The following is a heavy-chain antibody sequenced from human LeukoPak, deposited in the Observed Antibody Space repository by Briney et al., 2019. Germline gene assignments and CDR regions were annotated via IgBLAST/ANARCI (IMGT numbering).Heavy chain of an antibody. D-gene: IGHD3-16*01. Sequence: WETLSLTCAVYGGSFSGYYWSWIRQPPGKGLEWIGEINHSASTNYNPSLKSRVTISVDTSKNQFSLKLSSVTAADTAVYYCARVSNLGDFDYWGQGTLVTVSS. J-gene: IGHJ4*02. V-gene: IGHV4-34*01. CDR1: GGSFSGYY. CDR2: INHSAST. CDR3: ARVSNLGDFDY.